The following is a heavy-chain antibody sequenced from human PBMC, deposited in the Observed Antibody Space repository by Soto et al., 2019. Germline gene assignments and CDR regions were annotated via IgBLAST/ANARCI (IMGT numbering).Heavy chain of an antibody. CDR3: AKENYDFWSGYSLPGTYGMDV. CDR1: GFTFSSYA. J-gene: IGHJ6*02. Sequence: PGGSLRLSCAASGFTFSSYAMSWVRQAPGKGLEWVSAISGSGGSTYYADSVKGRFTISRDNSKNTLYLQMNSLRAEDTAVYYCAKENYDFWSGYSLPGTYGMDVWGQGTTVTVSS. D-gene: IGHD3-3*01. CDR2: ISGSGGST. V-gene: IGHV3-23*01.